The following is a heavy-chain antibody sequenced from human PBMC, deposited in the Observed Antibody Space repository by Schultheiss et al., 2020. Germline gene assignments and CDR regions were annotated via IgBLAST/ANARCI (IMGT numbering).Heavy chain of an antibody. V-gene: IGHV4-59*12. CDR3: ARFFGRNWFDP. Sequence: SQTLSLTCTVSGGSISSYYWSWIRQPPGKGLEWIGYIYYSGSTNYNPSLKSRVTISVDTSKNQFSLKVSSVTAADTAVYYCARFFGRNWFDPWGQGILVTVSS. D-gene: IGHD3-10*01. CDR1: GGSISSYY. J-gene: IGHJ5*02. CDR2: IYYSGST.